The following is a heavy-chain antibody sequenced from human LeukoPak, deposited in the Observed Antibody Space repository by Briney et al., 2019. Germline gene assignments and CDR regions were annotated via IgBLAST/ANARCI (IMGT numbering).Heavy chain of an antibody. J-gene: IGHJ3*02. V-gene: IGHV4-59*08. CDR1: GGSIGTYY. CDR3: ARSPAFDI. Sequence: SEALALTCTVSGGSIGTYYWSWIRQPPGKGLEWIGLFSYSGTTQYNPSLKSRVTISVDTSKNQFSLKVNSVTAADTAVYYCARSPAFDIWGRGTMVTVSS. CDR2: FSYSGTT.